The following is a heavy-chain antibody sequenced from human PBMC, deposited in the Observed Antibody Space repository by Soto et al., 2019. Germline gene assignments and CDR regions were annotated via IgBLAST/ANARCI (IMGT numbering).Heavy chain of an antibody. D-gene: IGHD3-3*01. Sequence: SETLSLTCVVSSYVIESGHYWGWVRQPPGKGLEWVGSIYDSGTTYYNPSLRSRVTISADTSKNQFSLSLPSVTAADTAVYYCARSPQYYTPGSSPFDYWGPGTMVTVSS. J-gene: IGHJ4*03. CDR2: IYDSGTT. CDR3: ARSPQYYTPGSSPFDY. CDR1: SYVIESGHY. V-gene: IGHV4-38-2*01.